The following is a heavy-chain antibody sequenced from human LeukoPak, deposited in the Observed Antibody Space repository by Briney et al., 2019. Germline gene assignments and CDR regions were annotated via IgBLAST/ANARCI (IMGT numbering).Heavy chain of an antibody. CDR3: ASHAAMHYYYYMDV. CDR2: IYHSGST. J-gene: IGHJ6*03. V-gene: IGHV4-38-2*02. Sequence: SETLSLTCTVSGYSISSGYYWGCIRQPPGKGLEWIGSIYHSGSTYYNPSLKSRVTISVDTSKNQFSLKLSSVTAADTAVYYCASHAAMHYYYYMDVWGKGTTVTISS. D-gene: IGHD2-2*01. CDR1: GYSISSGYY.